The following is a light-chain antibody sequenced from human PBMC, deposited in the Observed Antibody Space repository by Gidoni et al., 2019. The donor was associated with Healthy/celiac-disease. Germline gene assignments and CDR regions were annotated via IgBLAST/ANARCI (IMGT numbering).Light chain of an antibody. CDR3: QQRSNWPPWT. CDR2: AAS. Sequence: EIVLTQSPATLSLSPGERATLPCRASQSVSSYLAWYQQKPGQAPRLLIYAASNRAPGIPARFSGSGSGTDFTLTISSLEPEDFAVYYCQQRSNWPPWTFGQGTKVEIK. V-gene: IGKV3-11*01. J-gene: IGKJ1*01. CDR1: QSVSSY.